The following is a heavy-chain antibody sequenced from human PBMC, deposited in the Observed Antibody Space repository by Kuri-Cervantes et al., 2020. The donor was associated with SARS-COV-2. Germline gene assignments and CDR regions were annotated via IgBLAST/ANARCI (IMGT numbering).Heavy chain of an antibody. V-gene: IGHV1-3*01. CDR2: INAGNGNT. Sequence: ASVKVSCKASGYAFNNYGINWVRQAPGQRLEWMGWINAGNGNTKYSQKFQGRVTITRDTSASTAYMELSSLRSEDTVVYYCARAGGGIVGANHFDYWGQGTLVTVSS. D-gene: IGHD1-26*01. J-gene: IGHJ4*02. CDR3: ARAGGGIVGANHFDY. CDR1: GYAFNNYG.